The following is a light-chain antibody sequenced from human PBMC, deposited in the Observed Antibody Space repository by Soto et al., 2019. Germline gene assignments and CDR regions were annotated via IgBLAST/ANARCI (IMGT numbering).Light chain of an antibody. CDR3: QQSYCTLTKT. CDR1: QSISSY. J-gene: IGKJ5*01. V-gene: IGKV1-39*01. Sequence: DIQMTQSPSSLSASVGDRVTITCRASQSISSYLNWYQQKPGKAPKLLIYAASGLQSGVPSRFNGSGSGTDFTLTISSLQPEDFATYYCQQSYCTLTKTFGQGTRLEIK. CDR2: AAS.